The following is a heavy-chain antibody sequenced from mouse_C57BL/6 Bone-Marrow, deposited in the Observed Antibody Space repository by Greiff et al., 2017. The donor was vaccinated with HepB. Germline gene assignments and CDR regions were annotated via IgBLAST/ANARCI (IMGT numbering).Heavy chain of an antibody. Sequence: VQLVESGPGLVQPSQSLSITCTVSGFSLTSYGVHWVRQSPGKGLEWLGVIWSGGSTDYNAAFISRLSISKDNSKSQVFFKMNSLQADDTAIYYCARLGRKFAYWGQGTLVTVSA. CDR3: ARLGRKFAY. J-gene: IGHJ3*01. D-gene: IGHD4-1*01. CDR1: GFSLTSYG. CDR2: IWSGGST. V-gene: IGHV2-2*01.